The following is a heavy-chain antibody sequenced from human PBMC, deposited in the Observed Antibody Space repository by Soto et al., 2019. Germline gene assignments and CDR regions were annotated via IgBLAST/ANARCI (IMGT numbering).Heavy chain of an antibody. CDR3: ARDQAIAVAGSLGY. CDR1: GFTFSRYS. V-gene: IGHV3-21*01. D-gene: IGHD6-19*01. CDR2: ISSSSSYI. J-gene: IGHJ4*02. Sequence: GGSLRLSCAASGFTFSRYSMNWVRQAPGKGLEWVSSISSSSSYIYYADSVKGRFTISRDNAKNSLYLQMNSLRAEDTAVYYCARDQAIAVAGSLGYWGQGTLVTVSS.